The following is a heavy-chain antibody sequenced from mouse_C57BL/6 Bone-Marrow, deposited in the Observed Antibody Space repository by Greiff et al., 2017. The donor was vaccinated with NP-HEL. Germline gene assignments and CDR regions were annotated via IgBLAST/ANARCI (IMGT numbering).Heavy chain of an antibody. V-gene: IGHV1-15*01. J-gene: IGHJ3*01. Sequence: QVQLQQSGAELVRPGASVTLSCKASGYTFTDYEMHWVKQTPVHGLEWIGAIDPETGGTAYNQKFKGKAILTADKSSSTAYMELRSLTSEDSAVYYCTRKRIYYDYDGLTYWGQGTLVTVSA. CDR3: TRKRIYYDYDGLTY. CDR1: GYTFTDYE. CDR2: IDPETGGT. D-gene: IGHD2-4*01.